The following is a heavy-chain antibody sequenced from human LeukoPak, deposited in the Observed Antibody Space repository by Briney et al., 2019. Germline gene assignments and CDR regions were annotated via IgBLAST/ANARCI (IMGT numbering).Heavy chain of an antibody. J-gene: IGHJ4*02. CDR3: ARGVYIAAAQYGY. Sequence: SETLSLTCTVSGGSISSYYWSWIRQPPGKGLEWMGYIYYSGTTNYNPSLKSRVTISVDTSKNQFSLKLSSVTAADTAVYYCARGVYIAAAQYGYWGQGTLATVSS. D-gene: IGHD6-13*01. CDR1: GGSISSYY. CDR2: IYYSGTT. V-gene: IGHV4-59*01.